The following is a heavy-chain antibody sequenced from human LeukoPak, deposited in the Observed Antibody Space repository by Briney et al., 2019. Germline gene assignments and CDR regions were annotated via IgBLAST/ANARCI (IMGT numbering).Heavy chain of an antibody. Sequence: SETLSLTCTVSGGSISSYYWSWIRQPPGKGLEWIGYIYYSGSTNYNPSLKSRVTISVDTSKNQFSLKLSSVTAADTAVYYCARHWYSSSWYAGYYYYYYMDVWGKGTTVTISS. D-gene: IGHD6-13*01. CDR2: IYYSGST. CDR3: ARHWYSSSWYAGYYYYYYMDV. V-gene: IGHV4-59*08. J-gene: IGHJ6*03. CDR1: GGSISSYY.